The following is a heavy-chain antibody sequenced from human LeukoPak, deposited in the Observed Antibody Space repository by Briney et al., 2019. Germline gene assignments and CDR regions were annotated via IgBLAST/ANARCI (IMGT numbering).Heavy chain of an antibody. CDR3: ARKNYDFWKLSGGDHGAFDI. CDR1: GFTFSSYA. V-gene: IGHV3-30-3*01. CDR2: ISYDGSNK. D-gene: IGHD3-3*01. Sequence: PGRSLRLSCAASGFTFSSYAMHWVRQAPGKGLEWVAVISYDGSNKYYADSVKGRFTISRDNSKNTLYLQMNSLRAGDTAVYYCARKNYDFWKLSGGDHGAFDIWGQGTMVTVSS. J-gene: IGHJ3*02.